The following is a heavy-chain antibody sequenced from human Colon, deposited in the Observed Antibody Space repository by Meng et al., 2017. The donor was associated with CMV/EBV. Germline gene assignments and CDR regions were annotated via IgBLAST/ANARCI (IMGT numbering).Heavy chain of an antibody. CDR3: VRILPAYSGSHPEY. J-gene: IGHJ4*02. CDR1: GFMFGDFS. D-gene: IGHD1-26*01. Sequence: GESLKISCTTSGFMFGDFSMSWVRQAPGKGLEWVARTDTRAYDGQTRYAASVQGRFTVSRDDSRSIAYLQMSALKVDDTAVYYCVRILPAYSGSHPEYWGQGTLVTVSS. CDR2: TDTRAYDGQT. V-gene: IGHV3-49*04.